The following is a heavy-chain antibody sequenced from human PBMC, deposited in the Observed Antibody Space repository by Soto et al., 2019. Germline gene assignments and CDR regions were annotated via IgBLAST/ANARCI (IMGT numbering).Heavy chain of an antibody. CDR1: GFTFSSYS. Sequence: GGSLRLSCAASGFTFSSYSMNWVRQAPGKGLEWVSSISSSSSYIYYADSVKGRFTISRDNAKNSLYLQMNSLRAEDTAVYYCARDRITIFGVVIISDQNWFDPWGQGTLATVSS. J-gene: IGHJ5*02. V-gene: IGHV3-21*01. CDR2: ISSSSSYI. D-gene: IGHD3-3*01. CDR3: ARDRITIFGVVIISDQNWFDP.